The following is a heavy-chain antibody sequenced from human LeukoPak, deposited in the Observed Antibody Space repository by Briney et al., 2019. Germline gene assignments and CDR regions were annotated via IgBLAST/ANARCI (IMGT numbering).Heavy chain of an antibody. CDR2: ISAYNGNT. CDR1: GYTFTSYG. J-gene: IGHJ6*03. D-gene: IGHD3-3*01. Sequence: VASVKVSCKASGYTFTSYGISWVRQAPGQGLEWMGWISAYNGNTNYAQKLQGRVTMTTGTSTSTAYMELRSLRSDDTAVYYCARSIDFWSGVAYMDVWGKGTTVTVSS. CDR3: ARSIDFWSGVAYMDV. V-gene: IGHV1-18*01.